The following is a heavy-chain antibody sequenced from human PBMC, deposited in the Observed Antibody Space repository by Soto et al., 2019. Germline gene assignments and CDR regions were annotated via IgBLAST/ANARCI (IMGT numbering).Heavy chain of an antibody. D-gene: IGHD3-3*01. J-gene: IGHJ6*02. CDR2: IYSGGST. V-gene: IGHV3-53*01. Sequence: GGSLRLSCAASGFTVSSNYMSWVRQAPGKGLEWVSVIYSGGSTYYADSVKGRFTISRDNSKNTLYLQMNSLRAEDTAVYYCARDLLPDYDFWSGYYNSGMDVWGQGTTVTVSS. CDR3: ARDLLPDYDFWSGYYNSGMDV. CDR1: GFTVSSNY.